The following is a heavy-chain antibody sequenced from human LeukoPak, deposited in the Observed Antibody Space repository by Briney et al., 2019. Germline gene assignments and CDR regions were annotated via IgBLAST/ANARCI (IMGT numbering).Heavy chain of an antibody. J-gene: IGHJ5*02. D-gene: IGHD6-6*01. V-gene: IGHV4-59*12. CDR3: ARDSGAARRSWFDP. CDR1: GGSISSYY. CDR2: IYYSGST. Sequence: SETLSLTCTVSGGSISSYYWSWIRQPPGKGLEWIGYIYYSGSTNYNPSLKSRVTISVDTSKNQFSLKLSSVTAADTAVYYCARDSGAARRSWFDPWGQGTLVTVSS.